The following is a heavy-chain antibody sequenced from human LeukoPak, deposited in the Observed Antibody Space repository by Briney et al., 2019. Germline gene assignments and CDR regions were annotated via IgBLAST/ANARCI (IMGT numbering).Heavy chain of an antibody. J-gene: IGHJ4*02. CDR1: GFTFDHYA. CDR3: AXDVWPYTYYYXTHALGXXXDY. CDR2: ISWNSGTI. Sequence: GRSLRLSCAASGFTFDHYAMHWVRQAPGKGLEWVSSISWNSGTIGYADSVKGRFTISRDNAKNSLYLQMNSLRAEDMVLYYCAXDVWPYTYYYXTHALGXXXDYXGXGTLVTVSS. D-gene: IGHD3-22*01. V-gene: IGHV3-9*03.